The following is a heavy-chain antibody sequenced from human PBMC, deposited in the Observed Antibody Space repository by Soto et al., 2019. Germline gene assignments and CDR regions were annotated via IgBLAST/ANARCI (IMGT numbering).Heavy chain of an antibody. CDR3: ARGAXXXYYYGMDV. J-gene: IGHJ6*02. CDR1: GGTFSSYA. Sequence: QVQLVQSGAEVKKPGSSVKVSCKASGGTFSSYAISWVRQAPGQGLEWMGGIIPIFGTANYAQKFQGRVTXXAXXXXXXXXXGXXXXXXXXXXXXXCARGAXXXYYYGMDVWGQGTTVTVSS. CDR2: IIPIFGTA. V-gene: IGHV1-69*05.